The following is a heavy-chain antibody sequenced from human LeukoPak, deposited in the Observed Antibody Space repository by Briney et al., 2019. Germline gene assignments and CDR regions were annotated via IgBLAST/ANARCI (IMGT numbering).Heavy chain of an antibody. CDR3: ARLARVGYCSGGSCRYFQH. CDR1: GGSFSGYY. D-gene: IGHD2-15*01. Sequence: PSVTLSLTCAVYGGSFSGYYWSWIRQPPGKGLEWIGEINHSGSTNYNPSLKSRVTISVDTSKNRFSLKLSSVTAADTAVYYCARLARVGYCSGGSCRYFQHWGQGTLVTVSS. V-gene: IGHV4-34*01. CDR2: INHSGST. J-gene: IGHJ1*01.